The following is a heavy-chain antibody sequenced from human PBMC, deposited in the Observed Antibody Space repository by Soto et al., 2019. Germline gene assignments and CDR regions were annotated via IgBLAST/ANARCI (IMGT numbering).Heavy chain of an antibody. Sequence: QVQLVESGGGVVQPGKSLRLSCAASGFTFSSYAMHWVRQAPGKGLEWVAIVSYDGGNKYYADSVKGRFTISRDNSKNPPFLQMNSLRPEDTAVYYCAKQMGYCISASCFDYYFYAMDVWGQGTTVAVSS. CDR1: GFTFSSYA. CDR3: AKQMGYCISASCFDYYFYAMDV. CDR2: VSYDGGNK. V-gene: IGHV3-30-3*02. J-gene: IGHJ6*02. D-gene: IGHD2-2*01.